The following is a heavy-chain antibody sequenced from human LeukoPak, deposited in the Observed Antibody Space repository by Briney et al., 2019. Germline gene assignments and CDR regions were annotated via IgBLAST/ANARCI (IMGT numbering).Heavy chain of an antibody. CDR3: AKDHGYYDSSGYYLD. V-gene: IGHV3-30*02. CDR2: IRYDGSNK. CDR1: GFTFSSYG. J-gene: IGHJ4*02. Sequence: GGPLRLSCAASGFTFSSYGMHWVRQAPGKGLEWVAFIRYDGSNKYYADSVKGRFTISRDNSKNTLYLQMNSLRAEDTAVYYCAKDHGYYDSSGYYLDWGQGTLVTVSS. D-gene: IGHD3-22*01.